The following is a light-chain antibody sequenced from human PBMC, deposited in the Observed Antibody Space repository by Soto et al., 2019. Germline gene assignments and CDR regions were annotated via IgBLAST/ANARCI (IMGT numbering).Light chain of an antibody. Sequence: DIQMTQSPSTLSASVGERVTITCRASQSVSPSLAWYQQKTGKAPKLLIYDASTLESGVPSRFSASGSGTEFTLTIGSLQPDDFATYYCQLYADYSWTFGQGTKVDIK. CDR2: DAS. J-gene: IGKJ1*01. CDR1: QSVSPS. V-gene: IGKV1-5*01. CDR3: QLYADYSWT.